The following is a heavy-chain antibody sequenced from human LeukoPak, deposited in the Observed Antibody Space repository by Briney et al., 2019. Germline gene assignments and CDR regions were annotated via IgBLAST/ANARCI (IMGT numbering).Heavy chain of an antibody. Sequence: SETLSLTCTVSGGSISSYYWSWIRQPPGKGLEWIGYIYYSGSTNYNPSLKSRVTISVDTSKNQFSLKLSSVTAADTAVYYCARDNGRDDAFDIWGQGTMVTVSP. J-gene: IGHJ3*02. D-gene: IGHD2-8*01. V-gene: IGHV4-59*01. CDR3: ARDNGRDDAFDI. CDR1: GGSISSYY. CDR2: IYYSGST.